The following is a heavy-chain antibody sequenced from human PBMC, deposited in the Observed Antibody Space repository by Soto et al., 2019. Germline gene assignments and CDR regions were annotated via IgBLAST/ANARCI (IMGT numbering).Heavy chain of an antibody. CDR2: IWYDGSNK. CDR1: GFTFSSYG. D-gene: IGHD3-9*01. CDR3: ARDRAVLRYFDWLGGARNYYCGMDV. V-gene: IGHV3-33*01. J-gene: IGHJ6*02. Sequence: QVQLVESGGGVVQPGRSLRLSCAASGFTFSSYGMHWVRQAPGKGLEWVAVIWYDGSNKYYADSVKGRFTISRDNSKNTLYLQMNSRRAEDTAVYYCARDRAVLRYFDWLGGARNYYCGMDVWGQGTTVTVSS.